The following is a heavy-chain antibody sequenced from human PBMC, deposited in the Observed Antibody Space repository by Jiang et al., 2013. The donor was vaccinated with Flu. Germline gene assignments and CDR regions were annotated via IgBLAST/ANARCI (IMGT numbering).Heavy chain of an antibody. CDR1: GFMISTYG. D-gene: IGHD4-17*01. Sequence: VQLLESGGGVVQPGRSLRLSCAASGFMISTYGMHWVRQAPGKGLEWVAVIWYDGSNEHYADSVKGRFTISRDNSKNTLNLQMNSLRAEDTAVYSCARDKAVTTDYYYYGMDVWGQGTTVTV. V-gene: IGHV3-33*01. J-gene: IGHJ6*02. CDR3: ARDKAVTTDYYYYGMDV. CDR2: IWYDGSNE.